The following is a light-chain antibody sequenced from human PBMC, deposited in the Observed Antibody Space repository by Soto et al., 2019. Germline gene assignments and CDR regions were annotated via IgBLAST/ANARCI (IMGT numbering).Light chain of an antibody. Sequence: EIVLTQSPGTLSLSPGERVTLSCRASQSVSSTYLAWYQQKPGQAPRLLIYGASSRATGIPDRFSGSGSGTDFTLTITRLEPEDFAVYYCQQYGTSPLMYTFGQGTKLEIK. CDR2: GAS. CDR3: QQYGTSPLMYT. J-gene: IGKJ2*01. V-gene: IGKV3-20*01. CDR1: QSVSSTY.